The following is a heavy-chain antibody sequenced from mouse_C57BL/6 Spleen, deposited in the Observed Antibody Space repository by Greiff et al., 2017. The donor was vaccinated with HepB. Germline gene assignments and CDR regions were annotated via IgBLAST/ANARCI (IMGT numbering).Heavy chain of an antibody. Sequence: EVKLVESGGGLVQPGASLRLSCAASGFTFTDYYMSWVRQPPGKAPEWLALIRNKANGYTTEYTASVKGRFTISRDNSQNILYLQMNTLRAEDSATYYCVSYYDYDGRGNYYAMDYWGQGTSVTVSS. D-gene: IGHD2-4*01. J-gene: IGHJ4*01. CDR2: IRNKANGYTT. CDR3: VSYYDYDGRGNYYAMDY. V-gene: IGHV7-4*01. CDR1: GFTFTDYY.